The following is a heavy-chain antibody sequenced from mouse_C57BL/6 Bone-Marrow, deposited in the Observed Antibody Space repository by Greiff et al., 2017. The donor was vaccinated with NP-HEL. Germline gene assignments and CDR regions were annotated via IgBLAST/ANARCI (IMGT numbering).Heavy chain of an antibody. J-gene: IGHJ2*01. CDR3: ARRIYYGNSLFDY. CDR1: GYTFTDYY. D-gene: IGHD2-1*01. V-gene: IGHV1-75*01. CDR2: IFPGSGST. Sequence: VQLQQSGPELVKPGASVKISCKASGYTFTDYYINWVKQRPGQGLEWIGWIFPGSGSTYYNEKFKGKATLTVDKSSSTAYMLLSSLTSEDSAVYFCARRIYYGNSLFDYWGQGTTLTVSS.